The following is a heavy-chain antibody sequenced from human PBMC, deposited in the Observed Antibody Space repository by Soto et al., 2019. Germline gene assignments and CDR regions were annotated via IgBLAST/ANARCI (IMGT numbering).Heavy chain of an antibody. J-gene: IGHJ4*02. Sequence: GGSLRLSCAASGFTFSAYWMSWVRQAPGKGLEFVGEIKQDGSASSYVDSVKGRFTISRDNAKNSLYLQMNSLRAEDTAVYYCARDYGSSCYPRFYFDYWGQAILVTVSS. CDR1: GFTFSAYW. CDR2: IKQDGSAS. D-gene: IGHD3-22*01. V-gene: IGHV3-7*01. CDR3: ARDYGSSCYPRFYFDY.